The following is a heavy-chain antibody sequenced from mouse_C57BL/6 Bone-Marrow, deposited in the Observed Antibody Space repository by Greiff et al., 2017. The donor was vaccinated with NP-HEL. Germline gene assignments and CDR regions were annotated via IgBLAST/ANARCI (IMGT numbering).Heavy chain of an antibody. D-gene: IGHD2-1*01. CDR3: TTYGNY. CDR2: IDPENGDT. CDR1: GFNIKDDY. Sequence: EVNVVESGAELVRPGASVKLSCTASGFNIKDDYMHWVKQRPEQGLEWIGWIDPENGDTEYASKFQGKATITADTSSNTAYLQLSSLTSEDTAVYYCTTYGNYWGQGTTLTVSS. J-gene: IGHJ2*01. V-gene: IGHV14-4*01.